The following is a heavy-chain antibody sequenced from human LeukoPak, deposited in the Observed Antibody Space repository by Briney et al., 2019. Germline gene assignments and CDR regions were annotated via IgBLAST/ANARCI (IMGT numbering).Heavy chain of an antibody. CDR3: ARGRAGYSSSWYDENYFDY. Sequence: PSEALSLTCAVYGGSLSGYYWSWIRQPPGKGLEWIGEIINRGGTNYNPSLKSRVTISVDTSKNQFSLKLSSVTAADTAVYYCARGRAGYSSSWYDENYFDYWGQGTLVTVS. CDR1: GGSLSGYY. J-gene: IGHJ4*02. CDR2: IINRGGT. D-gene: IGHD6-13*01. V-gene: IGHV4-34*01.